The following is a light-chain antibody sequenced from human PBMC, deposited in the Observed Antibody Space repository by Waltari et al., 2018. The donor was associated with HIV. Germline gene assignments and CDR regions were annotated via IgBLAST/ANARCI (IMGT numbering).Light chain of an antibody. Sequence: QSVLTQPPSASGTPGQRITLSCSGSSSKIESHFVPWYQHLPGTAPKLLIYRNNQRASGVPDRFSGSKSGTSASLAIGGLRSEDEADYYCVTWADRASGPVVFGGGTKVTVL. V-gene: IGLV1-47*01. CDR1: SSKIESHF. CDR3: VTWADRASGPVV. CDR2: RNN. J-gene: IGLJ2*01.